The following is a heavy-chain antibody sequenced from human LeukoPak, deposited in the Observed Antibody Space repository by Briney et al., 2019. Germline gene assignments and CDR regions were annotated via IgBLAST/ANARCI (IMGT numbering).Heavy chain of an antibody. D-gene: IGHD2-15*01. J-gene: IGHJ4*02. CDR1: GFTFGDYA. CDR3: TRESHWGYCSGGSCYLAGGMDY. CDR2: IRSQAYGGTT. V-gene: IGHV3-49*04. Sequence: GGSLRLSCTASGFTFGDYAMSWVRQAPGKGLEWVSFIRSQAYGGTTEYAASVKGRFTISRDDSKSIAYLQMNSLKTEDTAVYYCTRESHWGYCSGGSCYLAGGMDYWGQGTLVTVSS.